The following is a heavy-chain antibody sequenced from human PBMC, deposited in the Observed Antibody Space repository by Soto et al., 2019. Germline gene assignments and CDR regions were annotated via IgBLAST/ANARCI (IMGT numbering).Heavy chain of an antibody. CDR1: GGSISSGGYY. CDR3: ARVPQEGKYYYYYMDV. V-gene: IGHV4-31*03. CDR2: IYYSGST. Sequence: SETLSLTCTVSGGSISSGGYYWSWIRQHPGKGLEWIGYIYYSGSTYYNPSLKSRVTISVDTSKNQFSLKLSSVTAADTAVYYCARVPQEGKYYYYYMDVWGKGTTVTVSS. J-gene: IGHJ6*03. D-gene: IGHD6-13*01.